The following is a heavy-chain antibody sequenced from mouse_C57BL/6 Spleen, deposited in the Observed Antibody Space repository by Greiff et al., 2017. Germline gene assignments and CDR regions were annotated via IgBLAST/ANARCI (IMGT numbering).Heavy chain of an antibody. J-gene: IGHJ2*01. CDR3: TTYYSKGGYDY. V-gene: IGHV1-15*01. Sequence: QVHVKQSGAELVRPGASVTLSCKASGYTFTDYEMHWVKQTPVHGLEWIGAIDPETGGTAYNQKFKGKAILTADKSSSTAYMALRSLTSEDSAVYYCTTYYSKGGYDYWGQGTTLTVSS. CDR2: IDPETGGT. CDR1: GYTFTDYE. D-gene: IGHD2-5*01.